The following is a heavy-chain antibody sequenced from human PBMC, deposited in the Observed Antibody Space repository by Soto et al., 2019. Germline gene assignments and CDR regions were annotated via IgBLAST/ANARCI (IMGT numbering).Heavy chain of an antibody. J-gene: IGHJ6*02. D-gene: IGHD2-2*01. CDR3: ARTKIVVPAAIPTGMDV. CDR1: GDSVSSNSAA. Sequence: PSQTLSLTCAISGDSVSSNSAAWNWIRQSPSRGLEWLGRTYYRSKWYNDYAVSVKSRITINPDTSKNQFSLQLNSVTPEDTAVYYCARTKIVVPAAIPTGMDVWGQGTTVTVS. V-gene: IGHV6-1*01. CDR2: TYYRSKWYN.